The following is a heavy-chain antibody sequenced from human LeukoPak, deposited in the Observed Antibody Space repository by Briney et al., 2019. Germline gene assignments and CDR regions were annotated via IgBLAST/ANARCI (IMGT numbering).Heavy chain of an antibody. D-gene: IGHD6-19*01. CDR3: ARVYAVAGTFYYYYYMDV. CDR1: GYTFTGYY. J-gene: IGHJ6*03. CDR2: MNPNSGNT. Sequence: ASVKVSCKASGYTFTGYYMHWVRQATGQGLEWMGWMNPNSGNTGYAQKFQGRVTMTSNNSISTAYMELSSLRSEDTAVYYCARVYAVAGTFYYYYYMDVWGKGTTVTISS. V-gene: IGHV1-8*02.